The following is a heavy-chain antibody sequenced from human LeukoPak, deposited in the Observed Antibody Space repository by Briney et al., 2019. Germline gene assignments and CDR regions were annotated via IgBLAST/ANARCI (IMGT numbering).Heavy chain of an antibody. Sequence: PSETLSLTRTVSGGSISSYFWSSIRQRPGKGLEWIGRIYTSGSTNYNPSLKSRVTISVDKSKNQFSLKLSSVTAADTAVYYCARSPIVGVTAYAFDIWGQGTMVTVSS. CDR1: GGSISSYF. CDR3: ARSPIVGVTAYAFDI. V-gene: IGHV4-4*07. CDR2: IYTSGST. J-gene: IGHJ3*02. D-gene: IGHD1-26*01.